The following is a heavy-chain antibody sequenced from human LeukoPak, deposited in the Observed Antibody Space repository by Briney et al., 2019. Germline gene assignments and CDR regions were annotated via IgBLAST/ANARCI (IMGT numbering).Heavy chain of an antibody. CDR3: AXXXXGRGYYYYMDV. CDR2: INPNSGGT. J-gene: IGHJ6*03. V-gene: IGHV1-2*02. Sequence: ASVKVSCKASGYTFTGYYMHWVRQAPGQGLEWMGWINPNSGGTNYAQKFQGRVTMTRDTSISTAYMELSRLRSDDTAVYYCAXXXXGRGYYYYMDVWGKGTTVTISS. D-gene: IGHD3-10*01. CDR1: GYTFTGYY.